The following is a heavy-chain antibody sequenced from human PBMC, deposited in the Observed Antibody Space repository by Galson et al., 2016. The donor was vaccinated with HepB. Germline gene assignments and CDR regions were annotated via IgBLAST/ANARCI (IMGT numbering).Heavy chain of an antibody. CDR3: ARPVDSRGDPFNY. D-gene: IGHD5-12*01. V-gene: IGHV3-21*01. CDR2: ITSYGSHI. J-gene: IGHJ4*02. CDR1: GFTFSGYS. Sequence: SLRLSCAASGFTFSGYSMSWVRQAPGKGLEWVSSITSYGSHIFYADSVMGRFTIPRDNAKNALYLQMNRLRAEDTAVYYCARPVDSRGDPFNYWGQGTMVTVSS.